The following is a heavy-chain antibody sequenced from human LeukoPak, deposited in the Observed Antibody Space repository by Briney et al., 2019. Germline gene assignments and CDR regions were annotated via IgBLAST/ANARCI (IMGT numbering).Heavy chain of an antibody. D-gene: IGHD3-3*01. Sequence: ASVKVSCKASGYRFSRYGISWVRQAPGQGPEWVGWVSVFNGDTKYAQKFQGRVTVTTEISTDTAYMELSSLRSDDTGVYYCARDHGYYYYMDVWGQGTTVTVSS. V-gene: IGHV1-18*01. CDR2: VSVFNGDT. CDR3: ARDHGYYYYMDV. J-gene: IGHJ6*03. CDR1: GYRFSRYG.